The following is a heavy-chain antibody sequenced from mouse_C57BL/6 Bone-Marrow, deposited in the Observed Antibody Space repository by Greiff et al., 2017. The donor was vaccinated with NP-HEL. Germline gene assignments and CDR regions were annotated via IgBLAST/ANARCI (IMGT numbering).Heavy chain of an antibody. CDR1: GYTFTSYW. V-gene: IGHV1-59*01. J-gene: IGHJ3*01. Sequence: QVQLKQPGAELVRPGTSVKLSCKASGYTFTSYWMHWVKQRPGQGLEWIGVIDPSDSYTNYNQKFKGKATLTVDTSSSTAYMQLSSLTSEDSAVYYCARGDYYGSSRPWFAYWGQGTLVTVSA. CDR2: IDPSDSYT. CDR3: ARGDYYGSSRPWFAY. D-gene: IGHD1-1*01.